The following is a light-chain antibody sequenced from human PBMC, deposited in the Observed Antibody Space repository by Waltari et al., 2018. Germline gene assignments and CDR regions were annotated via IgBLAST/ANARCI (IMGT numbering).Light chain of an antibody. CDR3: HQYYTSPNT. Sequence: DIVMAQSPDSLAVSLGERANISCKSSQTILSPTNRNSLAWYQQNPGQPPTLLIYWASTRQSGVPDRFSGRGSGTDFNLTIDGQQAEDVAIYYCHQYYTSPNTFGGGTQVEIK. CDR2: WAS. CDR1: QTILSPTNRNS. V-gene: IGKV4-1*01. J-gene: IGKJ4*01.